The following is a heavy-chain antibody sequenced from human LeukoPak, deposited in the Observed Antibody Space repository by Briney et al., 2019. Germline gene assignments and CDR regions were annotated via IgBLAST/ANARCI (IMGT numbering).Heavy chain of an antibody. CDR3: AKARGYSYGYDIYFDY. Sequence: GGSLRLSCAASGFTFSSYAMSWVRQAPGKGLEWVSAISGSGGSTYYADSVKGRFTISRENSKNTLYLQMNSLRAEDTAVYYCAKARGYSYGYDIYFDYWGQGTLVTVSS. V-gene: IGHV3-23*01. J-gene: IGHJ4*02. CDR2: ISGSGGST. CDR1: GFTFSSYA. D-gene: IGHD5-18*01.